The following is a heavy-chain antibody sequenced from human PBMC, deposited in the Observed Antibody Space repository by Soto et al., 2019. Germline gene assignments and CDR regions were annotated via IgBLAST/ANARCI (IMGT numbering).Heavy chain of an antibody. V-gene: IGHV1-2*02. Sequence: ASVKVSCKASGYTFTDYYMHWVRQAPGQGLEWMGWINPNSGGTNYAQKFQGRVTMTRHTSISTAYMELSRLRSDDTAVYYCARKLELRGSYYYYYDMDIWGQGTTVTVSS. CDR3: ARKLELRGSYYYYYDMDI. CDR2: INPNSGGT. CDR1: GYTFTDYY. D-gene: IGHD1-7*01. J-gene: IGHJ6*02.